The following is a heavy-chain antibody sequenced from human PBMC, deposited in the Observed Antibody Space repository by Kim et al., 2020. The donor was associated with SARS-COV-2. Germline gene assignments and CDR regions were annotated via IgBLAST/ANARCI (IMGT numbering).Heavy chain of an antibody. Sequence: SKSLKTRLTTSKDTSKNQVVLTMTNMDPVDTATYYCARITYSSGMYYFDYWGQGTLVTVSS. CDR3: ARITYSSGMYYFDY. J-gene: IGHJ4*02. V-gene: IGHV2-70*01. D-gene: IGHD3-3*01.